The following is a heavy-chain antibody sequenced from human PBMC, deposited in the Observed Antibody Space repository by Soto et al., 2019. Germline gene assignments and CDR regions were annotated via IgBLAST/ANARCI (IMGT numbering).Heavy chain of an antibody. CDR1: GFPFSTYG. CDR2: IVSDGSAK. Sequence: QPGGSLRLSCAVSGFPFSTYGFHWVRQPPGKGLEWVAVIVSDGSAKYHADSVEGRFTISRDNSKDTLYLQMNSLRAEDTAVYYCARDDAFGNENGFDIWGQGXMVTV. D-gene: IGHD1-1*01. J-gene: IGHJ3*02. CDR3: ARDDAFGNENGFDI. V-gene: IGHV3-33*01.